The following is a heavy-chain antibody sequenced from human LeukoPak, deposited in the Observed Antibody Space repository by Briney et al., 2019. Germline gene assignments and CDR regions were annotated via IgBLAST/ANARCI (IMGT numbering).Heavy chain of an antibody. Sequence: GGSLRLSCAASGFTFSSYAMSWVRQAPGKGLEWVSAISGSGGSTYYADSVKGRFTISRDNSKNTLYLQMNSLRAEDTAVYYCAKRHDPGYSSGWYVFDYWGQGTLVTVSS. J-gene: IGHJ4*02. CDR3: AKRHDPGYSSGWYVFDY. V-gene: IGHV3-23*01. D-gene: IGHD6-19*01. CDR2: ISGSGGST. CDR1: GFTFSSYA.